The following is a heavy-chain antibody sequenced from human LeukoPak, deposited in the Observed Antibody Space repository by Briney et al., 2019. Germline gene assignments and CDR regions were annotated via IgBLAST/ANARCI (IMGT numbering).Heavy chain of an antibody. CDR1: GGTFSSYA. CDR2: IIPIFGTA. Sequence: SVKVSCKASGGTFSSYAISWVRQAPGQGLEWMGRIIPIFGTANYAQKFQGRVTMTRDTSTSTVYMELSSLRSEDTAVYYCAREPTVTLLGYFDYWGQGTLVTVSS. D-gene: IGHD4-17*01. CDR3: AREPTVTLLGYFDY. V-gene: IGHV1-69*05. J-gene: IGHJ4*02.